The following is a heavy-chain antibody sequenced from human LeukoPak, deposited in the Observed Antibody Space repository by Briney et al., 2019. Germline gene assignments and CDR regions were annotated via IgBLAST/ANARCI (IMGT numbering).Heavy chain of an antibody. CDR2: ISGYTGDT. D-gene: IGHD2-15*01. CDR3: ARAGYCGDGGCRGGSAFDV. CDR1: GYTFPNYD. V-gene: IGHV1-18*01. Sequence: ASVKVSCKPSGYTFPNYDIYWVRQAPGQGLECMGWISGYTGDTKYAQILQGRFTVTTDTSTSTAYMELRSLTYDDTAVYYCARAGYCGDGGCRGGSAFDVWGQGTMVTVSS. J-gene: IGHJ3*01.